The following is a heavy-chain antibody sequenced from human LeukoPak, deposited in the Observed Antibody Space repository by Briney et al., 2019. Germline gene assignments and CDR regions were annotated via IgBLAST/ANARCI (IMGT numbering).Heavy chain of an antibody. J-gene: IGHJ6*03. D-gene: IGHD2-21*01. V-gene: IGHV3-23*01. CDR2: ISGSGGST. CDR1: GFTFSSYA. CDR3: ASPTQLWYYNMDV. Sequence: GGSLRLSCAASGFTFSSYAMSWVRQAPAKGLEWVSAISGSGGSTYYADSVKGRFTISRDNSKNTLYLQMNSRRAEDTAVYYCASPTQLWYYNMDVWGKGTTVTVSS.